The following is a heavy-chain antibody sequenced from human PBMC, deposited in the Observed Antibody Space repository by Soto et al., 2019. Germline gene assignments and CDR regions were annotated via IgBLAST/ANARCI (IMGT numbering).Heavy chain of an antibody. D-gene: IGHD3-22*01. Sequence: ASVKVSCKASGYTFTSYAMHWVRQAPGQRLEWMGWINAGNGNTKYSQKFQGRVTITRDTSASTAYMELSGLRSEDTAVYYCARDLQGYYYDSSGYSTPYDYSGMDVWGQGTTSTVSS. CDR2: INAGNGNT. CDR3: ARDLQGYYYDSSGYSTPYDYSGMDV. CDR1: GYTFTSYA. V-gene: IGHV1-3*01. J-gene: IGHJ6*02.